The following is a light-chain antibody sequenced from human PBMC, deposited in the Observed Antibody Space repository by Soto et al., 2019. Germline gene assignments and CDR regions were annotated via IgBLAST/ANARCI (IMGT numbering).Light chain of an antibody. Sequence: QSALTQPPSASGSLGQSVTISCTGTSSDVGGYNYVSWHQQHPGKAPKVMIYEVTKRPPGVPDRFSGSKSGNTASLTVSGLQAEDEADYYCSSFAGGGNPVLLGGGTKIPV. CDR2: EVT. CDR3: SSFAGGGNPVL. J-gene: IGLJ2*01. CDR1: SSDVGGYNY. V-gene: IGLV2-8*01.